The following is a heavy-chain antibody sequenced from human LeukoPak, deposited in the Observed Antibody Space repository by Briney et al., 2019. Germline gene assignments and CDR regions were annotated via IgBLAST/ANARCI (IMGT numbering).Heavy chain of an antibody. J-gene: IGHJ4*02. CDR3: ARADSPSDTAMITAPGY. V-gene: IGHV1-18*01. CDR2: ISAYNGNT. Sequence: ASVKVSCKASGYTFTSYGISWVRQAPGQGLEWMGWISAYNGNTNYALKLQGRVTMTTDTSTSTAYMELRSLRSDDTAVYYCARADSPSDTAMITAPGYWGQGTLVTVSS. CDR1: GYTFTSYG. D-gene: IGHD5-18*01.